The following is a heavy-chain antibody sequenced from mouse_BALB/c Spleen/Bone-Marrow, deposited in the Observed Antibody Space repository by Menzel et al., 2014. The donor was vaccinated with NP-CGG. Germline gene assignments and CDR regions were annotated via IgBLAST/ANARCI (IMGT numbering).Heavy chain of an antibody. V-gene: IGHV5-17*02. CDR3: TRGGNWDDFDV. Sequence: EVNVVESGGGLVQPGGSRRLSCAASGFTFSSFGMHWVRQAPEKGLEWVAYISSGSSTIFYVDTVKGRFTISRDNPKNTLFLQMTSLRSEDTAMYYCTRGGNWDDFDVWGAGTTVTVSS. J-gene: IGHJ1*01. CDR2: ISSGSSTI. CDR1: GFTFSSFG. D-gene: IGHD4-1*01.